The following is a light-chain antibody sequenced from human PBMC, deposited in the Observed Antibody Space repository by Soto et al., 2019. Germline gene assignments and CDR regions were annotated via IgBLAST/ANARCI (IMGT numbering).Light chain of an antibody. CDR3: QSYDSSSVV. V-gene: IGLV1-40*01. CDR1: SSNIGAGYD. J-gene: IGLJ2*01. Sequence: QSVLTQPPSVSGAPGQRVTISFTGSSSNIGAGYDVHWYQQLPGTAPKLLIYGNSNRPSGVPDRFSGSKSGTSASLAITGLQDEDEDDYYCQSYDSSSVVFGVGTKLTVL. CDR2: GNS.